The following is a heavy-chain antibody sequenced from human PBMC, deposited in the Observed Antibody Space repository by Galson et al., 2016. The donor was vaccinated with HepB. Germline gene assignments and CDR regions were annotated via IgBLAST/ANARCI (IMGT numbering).Heavy chain of an antibody. CDR2: IYLGDSDT. Sequence: QSGAEVKKPGESLKISCKGSGNSFTTNWIGWVRQMPGKGLEWMGIIYLGDSDTRYSPSFQGQVAISADKYISTTYLQWRSLKASDTAIYYCARKPSQYQLVDGRRHYYYYGFDVWSQGTTVTVSS. J-gene: IGHJ6*02. D-gene: IGHD2-2*01. CDR1: GNSFTTNW. V-gene: IGHV5-51*01. CDR3: ARKPSQYQLVDGRRHYYYYGFDV.